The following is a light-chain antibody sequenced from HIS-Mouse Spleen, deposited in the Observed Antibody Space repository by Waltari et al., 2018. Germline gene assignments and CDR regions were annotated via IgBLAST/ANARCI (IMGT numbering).Light chain of an antibody. J-gene: IGLJ2*01. V-gene: IGLV2-14*03. Sequence: QSALTQPASVSGSPGQSITLSCPGTCSDVGGHNYLSWYQQHPGKAPKLMIYDVSNRPSGVSNRFSGSNSGNTASLTISGLQAEDEADYYCSSYTSSSTVVFGGGTKLTVL. CDR3: SSYTSSSTVV. CDR1: CSDVGGHNY. CDR2: DVS.